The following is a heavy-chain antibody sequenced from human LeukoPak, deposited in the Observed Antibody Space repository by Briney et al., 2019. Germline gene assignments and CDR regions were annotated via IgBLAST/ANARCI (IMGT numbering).Heavy chain of an antibody. CDR2: IYYSGST. V-gene: IGHV4-59*12. CDR3: ARDTVFRIDP. Sequence: SETLSLTCTVSGGSISSYYWSWIRQPPGKGLEWIGYIYYSGSTNYNPSLKSRVTISVDTSKNQFSLKLSSVTAADTAIYYCARDTVFRIDPWGQGTLVTVSS. D-gene: IGHD2/OR15-2a*01. J-gene: IGHJ5*02. CDR1: GGSISSYY.